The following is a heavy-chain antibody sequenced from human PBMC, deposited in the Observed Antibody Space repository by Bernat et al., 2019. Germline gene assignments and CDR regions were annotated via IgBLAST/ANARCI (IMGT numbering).Heavy chain of an antibody. J-gene: IGHJ4*02. D-gene: IGHD2-15*01. V-gene: IGHV3-30*02. CDR3: AQKDCSGGSCYFDY. CDR2: IRYDGSNK. CDR1: GFTFSSYG. Sequence: QVQLVESGGGVVQPGGSLRLSCAASGFTFSSYGMHWVRQAPGKGLEWVAFIRYDGSNKYYADSVKGRFTISRDNSKNTLYLQMSSLRAEDTAVYYCAQKDCSGGSCYFDYWGQGTLVTVSS.